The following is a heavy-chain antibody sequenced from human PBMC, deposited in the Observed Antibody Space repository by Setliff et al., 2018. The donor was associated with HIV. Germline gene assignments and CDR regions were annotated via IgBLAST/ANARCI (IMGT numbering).Heavy chain of an antibody. D-gene: IGHD3-16*01. CDR1: GYTSTNYC. CDR2: FNPSGGST. CDR3: ARDRTAGYNYDYGY. J-gene: IGHJ4*02. Sequence: ASVKVSCKASGYTSTNYCIHWVRQAPGQGLEWLGMFNPSGGSTAYAQKFQGRVTMTRDTSTTTVYMDLSGLRSGDTAVYYCARDRTAGYNYDYGYWGQGTLVTVSS. V-gene: IGHV1-46*01.